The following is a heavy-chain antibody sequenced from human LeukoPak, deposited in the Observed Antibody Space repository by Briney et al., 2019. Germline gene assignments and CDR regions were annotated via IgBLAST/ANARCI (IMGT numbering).Heavy chain of an antibody. V-gene: IGHV3-30*02. CDR3: AKAPMIVGYDAFDI. Sequence: PGGSLRLSCAASGFTFSINTLNWVRQAPGKGLEWVAFIRYDGSNKYYADSVKGRFTISRDNSKNTLYLQMNSLRAEDTAVYYCAKAPMIVGYDAFDIWGQGTMVTVSS. J-gene: IGHJ3*02. D-gene: IGHD3-22*01. CDR1: GFTFSINT. CDR2: IRYDGSNK.